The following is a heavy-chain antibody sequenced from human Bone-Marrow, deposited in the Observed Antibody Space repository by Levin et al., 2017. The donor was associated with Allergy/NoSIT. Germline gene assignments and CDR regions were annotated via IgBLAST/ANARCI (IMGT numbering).Heavy chain of an antibody. CDR2: ISAGGGSI. CDR3: AKAVAPSGSYVRGYFDY. D-gene: IGHD1-26*01. Sequence: GGSLRLSCAASGFTFSSSPMSWVRQVPGKGLEWVSTISAGGGSIYYADSVSGRFTISRDNSKNTLYLQMNSLRAEDTALYYCAKAVAPSGSYVRGYFDYWGQGILVTVSS. J-gene: IGHJ4*02. CDR1: GFTFSSSP. V-gene: IGHV3-23*01.